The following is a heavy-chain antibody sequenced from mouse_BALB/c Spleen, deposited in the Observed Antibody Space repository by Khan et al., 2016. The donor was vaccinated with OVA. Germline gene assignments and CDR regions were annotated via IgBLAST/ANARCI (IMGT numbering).Heavy chain of an antibody. D-gene: IGHD2-14*01. Sequence: QVQLKQSGPELKKPGETVKISCKASGYTFTNYGMNWVKQAPGKVLKWMGWINTNTGEPTYAEEFKGRFAFSLETSASTAYLQINNLKNEDTATYFCAILPYDGGYWGHGTTLTVAS. V-gene: IGHV9-3*02. J-gene: IGHJ2*01. CDR2: INTNTGEP. CDR1: GYTFTNYG. CDR3: AILPYDGGY.